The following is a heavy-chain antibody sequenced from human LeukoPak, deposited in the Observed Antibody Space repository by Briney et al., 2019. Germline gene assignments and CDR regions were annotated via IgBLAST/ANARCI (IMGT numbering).Heavy chain of an antibody. V-gene: IGHV3-7*01. CDR1: GFTFSSYW. J-gene: IGHJ6*02. D-gene: IGHD5-24*01. Sequence: GGSLRLSCAASGFTFSSYWMSWVRLAPGKGLEWVANIKQDGSEKYYVDSVRGRFTISRDNAKNSLYLQMNSLRAEDTAVYYCARQQRWLQFRVYYYGMDVWGQGTTVTVSS. CDR2: IKQDGSEK. CDR3: ARQQRWLQFRVYYYGMDV.